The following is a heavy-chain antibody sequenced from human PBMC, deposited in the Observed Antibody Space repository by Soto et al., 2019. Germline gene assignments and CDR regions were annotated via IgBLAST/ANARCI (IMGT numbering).Heavy chain of an antibody. CDR1: GGSVSSGSYY. D-gene: IGHD1-26*01. J-gene: IGHJ4*02. CDR2: IYYSGST. Sequence: ASETLSLTCTVSGGSVSSGSYYWSWIRQPPGKGLEWIGYIYYSGSTNYNPSLKSRVTISVDTSKNQFSINLSSVTAADTAVSYCARGRYSGSYYTLVDYWGQGTLVTVSS. CDR3: ARGRYSGSYYTLVDY. V-gene: IGHV4-61*01.